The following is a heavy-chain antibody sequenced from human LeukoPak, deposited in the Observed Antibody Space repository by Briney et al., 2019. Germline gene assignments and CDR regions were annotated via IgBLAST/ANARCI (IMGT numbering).Heavy chain of an antibody. CDR3: ATTTIRLGY. Sequence: SETLSLTCTVSGGSISSYYWSWIRQPPGKGLEWIGYIYYSGSTNYNPSLKSRVTISVDTSKNKFSLKLSSVTAADTAIYYCATTTIRLGYWGQGTLVTVSS. V-gene: IGHV4-59*12. CDR2: IYYSGST. J-gene: IGHJ4*02. CDR1: GGSISSYY. D-gene: IGHD1-26*01.